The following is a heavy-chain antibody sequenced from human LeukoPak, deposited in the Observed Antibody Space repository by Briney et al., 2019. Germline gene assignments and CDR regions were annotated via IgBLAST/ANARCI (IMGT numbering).Heavy chain of an antibody. D-gene: IGHD5-18*01. V-gene: IGHV3-23*01. CDR3: AKVVDTAMWKNYFDY. CDR2: ISGSGGST. CDR1: GFTFDDYG. Sequence: GGSLRLSCAASGFTFDDYGMSWVRQAPGQGLEWVSGISGSGGSTYYADSVKGRFTISRDNSKNTLYLQMNSLRAEDTAVYYCAKVVDTAMWKNYFDYWGQGTLVTVSS. J-gene: IGHJ4*02.